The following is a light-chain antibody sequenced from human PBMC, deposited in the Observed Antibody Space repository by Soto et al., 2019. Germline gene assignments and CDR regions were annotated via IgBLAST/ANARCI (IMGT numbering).Light chain of an antibody. CDR3: MQALQTPLLT. CDR2: LGS. V-gene: IGKV2-28*01. Sequence: DIVMTQSPLSLPVTPGEPASISCRSSQSLLHSNGYNYLDWYLQKPGQSPQLLIYLGSNRASGVPYRFSGSGSGTDFTLKISRVEAEDVGVYYCMQALQTPLLTFGGGTKVDIK. J-gene: IGKJ4*01. CDR1: QSLLHSNGYNY.